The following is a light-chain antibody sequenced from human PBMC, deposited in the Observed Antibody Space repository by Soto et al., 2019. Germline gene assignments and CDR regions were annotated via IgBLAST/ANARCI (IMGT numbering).Light chain of an antibody. CDR1: QSINIY. CDR3: QQSYRSPYT. CDR2: GAS. V-gene: IGKV1-39*01. Sequence: PMTQSPSSLSASVGDSVTVTCRASQSINIYLNWYQQKPGKAPTLLIYGASSLQSGVPSRFTGGGSRTDVTLTISSLQPEDFATYYCQQSYRSPYTFGQGTKLEIK. J-gene: IGKJ2*01.